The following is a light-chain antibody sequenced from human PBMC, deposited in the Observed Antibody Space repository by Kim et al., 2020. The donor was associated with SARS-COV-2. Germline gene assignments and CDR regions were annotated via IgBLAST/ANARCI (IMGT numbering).Light chain of an antibody. CDR1: ASDVGGHYY. Sequence: GQSITIPLTGTASDVGGHYYVSWFQQYPGKAPQLVIYDVSKRPSGVSDRFFGSKSDNTASLTISGLQAEDEADYYCSSYTSRSTWVFGGGTQLTVL. V-gene: IGLV2-14*04. J-gene: IGLJ3*02. CDR2: DVS. CDR3: SSYTSRSTWV.